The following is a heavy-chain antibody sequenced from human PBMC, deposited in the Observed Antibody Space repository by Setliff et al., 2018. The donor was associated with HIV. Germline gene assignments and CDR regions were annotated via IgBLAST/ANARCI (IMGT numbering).Heavy chain of an antibody. CDR1: SGSITSGDYY. J-gene: IGHJ4*02. D-gene: IGHD2-8*01. Sequence: PSETLSLTCTVPSGSITSGDYYWSWIRQPVGKALEWIGHVYISGPTNYNPSLKSRVTISMDTSKNQFSLRLDSVTAADTAVYYCARGLMVNDADPFDYWGQGALVTVSS. CDR3: ARGLMVNDADPFDY. CDR2: VYISGPT. V-gene: IGHV4-61*10.